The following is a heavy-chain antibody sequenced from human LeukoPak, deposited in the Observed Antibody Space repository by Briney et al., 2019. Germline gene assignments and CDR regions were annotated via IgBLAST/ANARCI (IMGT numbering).Heavy chain of an antibody. V-gene: IGHV3-23*01. CDR2: ISGNGGST. Sequence: PGGSLRLSCAASGFTFSSYAMSWVRQAPGKGLEWVSSISGNGGSTYYADSVKGRFTFSRDNSKNTLYLQMNSLRAEDTAVYYCAKDPGYDYVWGSYWAYWGQGTLVTVSS. CDR1: GFTFSSYA. D-gene: IGHD3-16*01. CDR3: AKDPGYDYVWGSYWAY. J-gene: IGHJ4*02.